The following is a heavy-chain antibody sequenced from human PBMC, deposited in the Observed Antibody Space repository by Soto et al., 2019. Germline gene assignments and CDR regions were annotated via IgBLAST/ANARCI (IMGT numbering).Heavy chain of an antibody. J-gene: IGHJ3*02. CDR1: GFTFSTYG. CDR3: ARKTPGPYAFAI. CDR2: ISDSGAGT. V-gene: IGHV3-23*01. Sequence: GGSLRLCCAASGFTFSTYGMSWVRQAPGRGLEWVSAISDSGAGTNDADSVKGRFTISRDNSKNTLYMQMDSLRAEDTAVYYCARKTPGPYAFAIWGQGTMVTVSS.